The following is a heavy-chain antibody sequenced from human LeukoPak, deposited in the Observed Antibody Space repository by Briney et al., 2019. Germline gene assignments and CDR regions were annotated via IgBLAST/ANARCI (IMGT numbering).Heavy chain of an antibody. CDR3: TTDVSYFDLSSGYYSY. J-gene: IGHJ4*02. CDR2: IKDNIDSGTT. Sequence: GGSLRLSCGASGFSFTSAWMVWLRQAPGKGLEWVGRIKDNIDSGTTVLAAPVKGSFTIFKADYRSTVYLQMHSIKTEDSAVYDGTTDVSYFDLSSGYYSYWGRGTLVTVSS. D-gene: IGHD3-3*01. CDR1: GFSFTSAW. V-gene: IGHV3-15*01.